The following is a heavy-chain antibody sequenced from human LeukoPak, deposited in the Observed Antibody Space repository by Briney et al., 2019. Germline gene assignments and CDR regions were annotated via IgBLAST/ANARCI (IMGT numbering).Heavy chain of an antibody. J-gene: IGHJ4*02. V-gene: IGHV3-48*03. CDR3: ARDGGGSAWAFDL. Sequence: GGSLRLSCAASAFTFLSFEMNWVRQAPGKGLEWVAYISSSGDKKDYADSVKGRFTVSRDNAKNSVYLQVNSLRVKDTALYFCARDGGGSAWAFDLWGQGTLVTVSS. CDR1: AFTFLSFE. CDR2: ISSSGDKK. D-gene: IGHD2-15*01.